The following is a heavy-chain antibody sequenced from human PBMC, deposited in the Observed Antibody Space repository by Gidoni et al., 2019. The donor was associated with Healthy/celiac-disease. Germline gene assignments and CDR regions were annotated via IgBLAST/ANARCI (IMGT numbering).Heavy chain of an antibody. Sequence: QVQLQQWGAGLLKPSETLSLTCAVYGGSFSGYYWSWIRPPPGKGLEWIGEINHSGSTNYNPSLKSRVTISVDTSKNQFSLKLSSVTAADTAVYYCARGGPRYSSGWRYYYGMDVWGQGTTVTVSS. J-gene: IGHJ6*02. CDR3: ARGGPRYSSGWRYYYGMDV. D-gene: IGHD6-19*01. CDR2: INHSGST. CDR1: GGSFSGYY. V-gene: IGHV4-34*01.